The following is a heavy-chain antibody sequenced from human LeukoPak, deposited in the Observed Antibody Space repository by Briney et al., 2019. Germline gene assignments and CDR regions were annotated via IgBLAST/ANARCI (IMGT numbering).Heavy chain of an antibody. CDR1: GFTFSSYG. CDR3: ARDSTYYDFWSGPGGGGMDV. D-gene: IGHD3-3*01. Sequence: PGGSLRLSCAASGFTFSSYGMHWVRQAPGKGLEWMAVIWYDGSNKYYADSVKGRFTISRDNSKNTLYLQMNSLRAEDTAVYYCARDSTYYDFWSGPGGGGMDVWGQGTTVTVSS. CDR2: IWYDGSNK. J-gene: IGHJ6*02. V-gene: IGHV3-33*01.